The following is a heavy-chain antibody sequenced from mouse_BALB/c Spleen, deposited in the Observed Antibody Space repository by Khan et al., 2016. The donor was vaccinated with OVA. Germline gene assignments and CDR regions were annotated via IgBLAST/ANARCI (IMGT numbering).Heavy chain of an antibody. V-gene: IGHV1-20*02. Sequence: VQLKESGPELMKPGASVKISCKASGYSFTGYFMNWVMQSHGKSLEWIGRINPHIGETFYNQKFKGKATLTVDESSSTAHMELRSLASEDSAVYYCARIYGSDFDYWGQGTTLTVSS. D-gene: IGHD1-1*01. CDR2: INPHIGET. CDR3: ARIYGSDFDY. J-gene: IGHJ2*01. CDR1: GYSFTGYF.